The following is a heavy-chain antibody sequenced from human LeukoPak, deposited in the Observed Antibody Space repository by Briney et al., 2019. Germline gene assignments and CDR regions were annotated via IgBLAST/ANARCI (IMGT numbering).Heavy chain of an antibody. CDR3: ARESSSGWYKLFDY. CDR2: IKQDGSEK. Sequence: GGSLRLSCAASGFTFSSYWMSWVRQAPGKGLEWVANIKQDGSEKYYVDSVKGRFTISRDNAKNSLYLQMNSLRAEDTAVYYCARESSSGWYKLFDYWGLGTLVTVSS. J-gene: IGHJ4*02. D-gene: IGHD6-19*01. CDR1: GFTFSSYW. V-gene: IGHV3-7*03.